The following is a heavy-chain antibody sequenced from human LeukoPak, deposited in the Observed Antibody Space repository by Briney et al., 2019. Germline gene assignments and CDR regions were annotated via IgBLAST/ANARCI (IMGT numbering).Heavy chain of an antibody. CDR3: TTDISAVHY. D-gene: IGHD1-14*01. V-gene: IGHV3-15*01. CDR1: GFTFSEAW. Sequence: GGSLRLSCAASGFTFSEAWMTWVRQAPGKGLEWVGRIKSKTDGGTTDYAAPVKGRFTISRDDSENTLYLQMSSLKTEDTAVYYYTTDISAVHYWGQGTLVTVSS. J-gene: IGHJ4*02. CDR2: IKSKTDGGTT.